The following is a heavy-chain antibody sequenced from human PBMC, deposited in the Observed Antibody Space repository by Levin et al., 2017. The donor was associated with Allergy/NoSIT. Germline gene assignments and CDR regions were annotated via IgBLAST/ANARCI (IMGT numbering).Heavy chain of an antibody. CDR2: ISSTSSTI. CDR3: ASPGGNSYMRYFDY. J-gene: IGHJ4*02. Sequence: GGSLRLSCAASGFTFSSYSLNWVRQAPGKGLEWVSYISSTSSTIYYADSVKGRFTISRDNAKKSLYLQMNSLRAEDTAVYYCASPGGNSYMRYFDYRGQGTLVTVSS. V-gene: IGHV3-48*01. D-gene: IGHD4-23*01. CDR1: GFTFSSYS.